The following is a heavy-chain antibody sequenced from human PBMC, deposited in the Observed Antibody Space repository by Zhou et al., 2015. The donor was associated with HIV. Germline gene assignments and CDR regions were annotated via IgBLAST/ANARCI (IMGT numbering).Heavy chain of an antibody. CDR2: INPDGAVT. CDR3: ARDNDP. Sequence: QVQLVQSGAEVKKPGSSVKVSCKASGGTFSSYFIGWVRQAPGQGLEWMGMINPDGAVTSYAPKFQGRLTMTSDTSTNTVFMTLSNLTSEDTALYFCARDNDPWGRGNPRSPSPQ. CDR1: GGTFSSYF. V-gene: IGHV1-46*01. J-gene: IGHJ5*02.